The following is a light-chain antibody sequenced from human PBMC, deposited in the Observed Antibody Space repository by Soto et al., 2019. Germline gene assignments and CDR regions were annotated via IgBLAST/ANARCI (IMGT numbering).Light chain of an antibody. CDR2: WAS. J-gene: IGKJ1*01. Sequence: DIVMTQSPDSLTVSLGERATINCRSSQSVLYSSNNKNYLAWYQQKPGQPPKLLIYWASTRESGVPDRISGSGSGTDFTLTIGSLQAEDVAVYYCQQYYTTPPTFGQGTKVDIK. CDR3: QQYYTTPPT. V-gene: IGKV4-1*01. CDR1: QSVLYSSNNKNY.